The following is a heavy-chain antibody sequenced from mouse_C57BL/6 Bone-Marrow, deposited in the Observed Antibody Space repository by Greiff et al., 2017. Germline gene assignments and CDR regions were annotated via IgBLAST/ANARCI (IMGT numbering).Heavy chain of an antibody. CDR1: GFTFSDYG. CDR3: ARPSYGSPFAY. CDR2: ISNLAYSI. D-gene: IGHD1-1*01. J-gene: IGHJ3*01. Sequence: EVMLVESGGGLVQPGGSLKLSCAASGFTFSDYGMAWVRQAPRKGPEWVAFISNLAYSIYYADTVTGRFTISRENAKNTLYLEMSSLRSEDTAMYYCARPSYGSPFAYWGQGTLVTVSA. V-gene: IGHV5-15*01.